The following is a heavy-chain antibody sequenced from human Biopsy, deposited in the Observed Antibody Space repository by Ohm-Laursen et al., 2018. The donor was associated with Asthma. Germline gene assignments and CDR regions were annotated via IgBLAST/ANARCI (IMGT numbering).Heavy chain of an antibody. D-gene: IGHD6-19*01. CDR1: SGSISSFY. J-gene: IGHJ4*02. CDR3: GRAVRNEQWLAPFDY. Sequence: SETLSLTCSVYSGSISSFYWSWIRQSPEKGLEWMGYVYWTGSTNYDPSLKSRITMSVDTSKNRMFLELTSVTAADTAIYYCGRAVRNEQWLAPFDYWGQGKPVTVSS. CDR2: VYWTGST. V-gene: IGHV4-59*01.